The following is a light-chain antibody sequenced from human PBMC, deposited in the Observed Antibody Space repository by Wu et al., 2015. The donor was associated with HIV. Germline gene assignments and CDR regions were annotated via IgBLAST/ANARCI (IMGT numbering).Light chain of an antibody. V-gene: IGKV3-20*01. Sequence: EIVVTQSPGTLSLSPGERATLSCRASQSVSTTYLAWYQQKPGQAPRLLISGASRRATGIPDRFSGSGSGTDFTLTISRLEPEDSAVYYCQQYATSPHTFGQGTKLEIK. CDR3: QQYATSPHT. J-gene: IGKJ2*01. CDR2: GAS. CDR1: QSVSTTY.